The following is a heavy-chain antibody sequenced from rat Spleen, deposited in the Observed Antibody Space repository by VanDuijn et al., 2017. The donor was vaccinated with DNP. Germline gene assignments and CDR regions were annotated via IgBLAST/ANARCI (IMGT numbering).Heavy chain of an antibody. J-gene: IGHJ2*01. CDR2: ISYSGST. D-gene: IGHD1-1*01. CDR3: ARWVRYFDY. Sequence: EVQLQESGPGLVKPSQSLSLTCSVTGYSITSTYWGWIRKFPGNKMEWMGYISYSGSTSYNPSLKSRISITRDTSENQFFLHLNSVTTEDTATYFCARWVRYFDYWGQGVMVTVSS. V-gene: IGHV3-1*01. CDR1: GYSITSTY.